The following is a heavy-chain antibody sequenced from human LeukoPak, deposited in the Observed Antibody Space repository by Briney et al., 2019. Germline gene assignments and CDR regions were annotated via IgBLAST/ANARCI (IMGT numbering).Heavy chain of an antibody. D-gene: IGHD1-26*01. Sequence: PGGSLRLSCSASGFSFTDYYMSWVRQSPGKGLEWVSYISSSGTTIYYADSVKGRFTISRDTAKNTLYLQMNSLRVEDTAVYYCARAVKWDYLGQGALVTVSS. CDR3: ARAVKWDY. V-gene: IGHV3-11*04. CDR2: ISSSGTTI. J-gene: IGHJ4*02. CDR1: GFSFTDYY.